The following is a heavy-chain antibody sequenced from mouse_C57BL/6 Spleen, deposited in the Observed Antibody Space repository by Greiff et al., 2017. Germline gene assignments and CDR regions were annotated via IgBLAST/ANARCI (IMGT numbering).Heavy chain of an antibody. CDR3: ARSLYYGYEDYAMDY. CDR2: IDPEDGET. Sequence: EVQRVESGAELVKPGASVKLSCTASGFNIKDYYMHWVKQRTEQGLEWIGRIDPEDGETKYAPKFQGKATITADTSSNTAYLQLSSLTSEDTAVYYCARSLYYGYEDYAMDYWGQGTSVTVSS. V-gene: IGHV14-2*01. J-gene: IGHJ4*01. D-gene: IGHD2-2*01. CDR1: GFNIKDYY.